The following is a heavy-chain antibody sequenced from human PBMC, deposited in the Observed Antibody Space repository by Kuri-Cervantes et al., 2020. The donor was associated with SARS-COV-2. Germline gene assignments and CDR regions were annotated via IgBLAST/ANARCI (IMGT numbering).Heavy chain of an antibody. CDR3: AKGDDFWSGYYPDY. V-gene: IGHV3-23*01. D-gene: IGHD3-3*01. CDR2: ISGSGGST. J-gene: IGHJ4*02. CDR1: GFTFSSYA. Sequence: GESLKISCAASGFTFSSYAMSWVRQAPGKGLEWVAAISGSGGSTYYADSVKGRFTISSDNSKNTLYLQMNSLRAEDTAVYYCAKGDDFWSGYYPDYWGQGTLVTVSS.